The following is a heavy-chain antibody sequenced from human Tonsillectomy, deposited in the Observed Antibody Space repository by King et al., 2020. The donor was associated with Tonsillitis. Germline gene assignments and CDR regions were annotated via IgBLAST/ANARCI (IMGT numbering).Heavy chain of an antibody. J-gene: IGHJ4*02. V-gene: IGHV3-21*01. CDR2: IDISSIHI. D-gene: IGHD3-10*01. CDR1: GFTFSSYD. Sequence: VQLVESGGGLVKPGGSLRLSCAASGFTFSSYDLNWVRRAPGKGLEWVSSIDISSIHIDYADSGKGRFTISRDNAKNSLFLQMNSLRGEDTAVYYCARYGGGSFDYWGQGTLVTVSS. CDR3: ARYGGGSFDY.